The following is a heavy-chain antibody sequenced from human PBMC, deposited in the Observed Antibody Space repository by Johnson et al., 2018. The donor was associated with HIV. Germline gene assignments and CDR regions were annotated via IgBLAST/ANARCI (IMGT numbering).Heavy chain of an antibody. CDR2: VSFAGTNK. CDR3: ARVLMRGAYYYDSSGYYI. J-gene: IGHJ3*02. V-gene: IGHV3-30*03. D-gene: IGHD3-22*01. Sequence: QVQLVESGGGVVKPGRSLRLSCAASQFTFSNYGMHWVRQAPGKGLVWVAGVSFAGTNKYYADSVKGRFTISRDNSKNTLYLQMNSLRAEDTAVYYWARVLMRGAYYYDSSGYYIWGQGKMVTVSS. CDR1: QFTFSNYG.